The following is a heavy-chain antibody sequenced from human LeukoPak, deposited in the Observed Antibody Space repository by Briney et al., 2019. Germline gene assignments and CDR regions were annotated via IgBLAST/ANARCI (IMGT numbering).Heavy chain of an antibody. J-gene: IGHJ4*02. CDR1: GYTFTSYY. CDR3: ATDRADRDYYDSSGYYLGY. V-gene: IGHV1-46*01. CDR2: INPSGGST. D-gene: IGHD3-22*01. Sequence: ASVKVSCKASGYTFTSYYMHWVRQAPGQGLEWMGIINPSGGSTSYAQKFQGRVTMTRDMSTSTVYMELSSLRSEDTAVYYCATDRADRDYYDSSGYYLGYWGQGTLVTVSS.